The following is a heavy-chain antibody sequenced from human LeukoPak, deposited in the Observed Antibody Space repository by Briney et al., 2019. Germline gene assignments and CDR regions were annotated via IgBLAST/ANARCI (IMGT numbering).Heavy chain of an antibody. V-gene: IGHV1-8*01. J-gene: IGHJ4*02. Sequence: ASVTVSCKASGYTFTMYDINWVRRATGQGLERMGWMNPNSGNTGYAQKFQGRVSMTRNTCISTAYMELSSLRSEDTAVYYCERASSYDYVWGSYRYKEIFDYWGQGTLVTVSS. CDR3: ERASSYDYVWGSYRYKEIFDY. D-gene: IGHD3-16*02. CDR1: GYTFTMYD. CDR2: MNPNSGNT.